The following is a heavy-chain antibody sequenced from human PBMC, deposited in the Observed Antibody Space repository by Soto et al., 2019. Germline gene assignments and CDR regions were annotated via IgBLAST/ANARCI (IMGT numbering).Heavy chain of an antibody. D-gene: IGHD3-22*01. V-gene: IGHV4-59*01. CDR2: IYYSGST. CDR3: ARATYHYDSSGYYGYYFDY. J-gene: IGHJ4*02. CDR1: GGSISSYY. Sequence: PSETLSLTCTVSGGSISSYYWSWIRQPPGKGLEWIGYIYYSGSTNYNSSLKSRVTISVDTSKNQLSLKLSSVTAADTAVYYCARATYHYDSSGYYGYYFDYWGQGTLVTVSS.